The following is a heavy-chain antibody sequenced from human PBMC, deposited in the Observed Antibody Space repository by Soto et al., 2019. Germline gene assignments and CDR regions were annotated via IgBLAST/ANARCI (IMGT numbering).Heavy chain of an antibody. Sequence: EVQLLESGGGLVQPGGSLRLSCTASGFSFSVSAMSWVRQAPGKGLEWVSALSLSGDNTYYADSVKGRFTISRDTSKNTLYLQMNSLRAEDTAVYYCAKELRPNEYWGQGTLVIVSS. CDR2: LSLSGDNT. V-gene: IGHV3-23*01. CDR3: AKELRPNEY. CDR1: GFSFSVSA. J-gene: IGHJ4*02.